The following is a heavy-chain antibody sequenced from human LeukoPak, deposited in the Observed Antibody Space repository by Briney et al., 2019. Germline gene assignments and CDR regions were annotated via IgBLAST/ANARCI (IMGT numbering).Heavy chain of an antibody. CDR1: TFIFSGYS. Sequence: GGSLRLSCAASTFIFSGYSMSWVRQAPGKGLEWVSGIVGTGDSTYYADSVKGRFTISRDNSKNTLYLQMNSLRVEDTAVYYCAKEYSSAWFWFDYWGQGTLVTVSS. D-gene: IGHD6-19*01. CDR3: AKEYSSAWFWFDY. CDR2: IVGTGDST. V-gene: IGHV3-23*01. J-gene: IGHJ4*02.